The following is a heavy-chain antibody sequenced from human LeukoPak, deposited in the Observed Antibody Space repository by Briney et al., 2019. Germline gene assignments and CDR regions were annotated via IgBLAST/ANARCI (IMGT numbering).Heavy chain of an antibody. V-gene: IGHV3-30*18. D-gene: IGHD5-18*01. CDR3: AKDGSVDTAMATRFDY. CDR1: GFTLSSYG. J-gene: IGHJ4*02. CDR2: ISYDGSNK. Sequence: GSLRLSCAASGFTLSSYGMHWVRPALGKGLEWVAVISYDGSNKYYADSVKGRFTISRDNSKNTLYLQMNSLRAEDTAVYYCAKDGSVDTAMATRFDYWGQGTLVTVSS.